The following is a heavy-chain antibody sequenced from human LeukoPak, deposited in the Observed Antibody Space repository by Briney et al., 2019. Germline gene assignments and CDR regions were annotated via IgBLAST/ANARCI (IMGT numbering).Heavy chain of an antibody. J-gene: IGHJ4*02. D-gene: IGHD3-16*01. CDR1: AFTFSSYA. CDR3: ARERSYGHFDY. V-gene: IGHV3-64*01. CDR2: ISSNGGST. Sequence: GGSLRLSCAASAFTFSSYAMHWVRQAPGKGLEYVSAISSNGGSTYYANSVKGRFTISRDNSKNTLYLQMGSLRAEDMAVYYCARERSYGHFDYWGQGTLVTVSS.